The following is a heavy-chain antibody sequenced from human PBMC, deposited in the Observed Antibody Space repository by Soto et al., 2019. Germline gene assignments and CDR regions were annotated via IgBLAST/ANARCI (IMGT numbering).Heavy chain of an antibody. CDR3: ARPHSSGRTFDA. CDR2: IYNSGST. J-gene: IGHJ1*01. V-gene: IGHV4-61*01. CDR1: VGSVTSGSFY. D-gene: IGHD6-19*01. Sequence: PSETLSLTCTVSVGSVTSGSFYWSWIRQPPGKTLEWIGYIYNSGSTNYNPSLKSRVTISADTSKNQFSLKLNSVTAADTAVYYCARPHSSGRTFDAWGQGVLVTVSS.